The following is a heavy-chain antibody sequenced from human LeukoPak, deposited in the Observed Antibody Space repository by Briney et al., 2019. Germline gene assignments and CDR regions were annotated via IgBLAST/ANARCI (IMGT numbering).Heavy chain of an antibody. V-gene: IGHV4-38-2*02. CDR2: IYYSGST. D-gene: IGHD3-10*01. J-gene: IGHJ4*02. CDR3: ARRGYASGSFGY. Sequence: PSETLSLTCTVSGYSISSGYYWGWIRQPPGKGLEWIGSIYYSGSTYYNPSLKSRVTISVDTSKNQFSLKLSSVTAADTAVYYCARRGYASGSFGYWGQGTLVTVSS. CDR1: GYSISSGYY.